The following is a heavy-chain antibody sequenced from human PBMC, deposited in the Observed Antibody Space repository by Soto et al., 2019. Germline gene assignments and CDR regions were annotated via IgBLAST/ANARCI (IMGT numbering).Heavy chain of an antibody. CDR1: GGSISSGGYY. Sequence: PSETLSLTCTVSGGSISSGGYYWSWIRQHPGKGLEWIGYIYYSGSTYYNPSLKSRVTISVDTSKNQFSLKLSSVTAADTAVYYCARDLVGATPNYGMDVWGQGTTVTVSS. V-gene: IGHV4-31*03. CDR2: IYYSGST. CDR3: ARDLVGATPNYGMDV. J-gene: IGHJ6*02. D-gene: IGHD1-26*01.